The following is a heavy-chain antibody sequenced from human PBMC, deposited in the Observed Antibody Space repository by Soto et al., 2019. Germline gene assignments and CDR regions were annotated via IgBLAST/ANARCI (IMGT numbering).Heavy chain of an antibody. D-gene: IGHD3-10*01. Sequence: EAQLVESGGGLVQPGGSLRLSCAASGFTFSSCWMHWVRQVPGKGLVWVSRINADGTSTNYADSVKGRFTISRDNAKNTLYLQMDSLRADDTAVYFCASRGNYDNRAFDLWGQGTVVTVSS. CDR1: GFTFSSCW. J-gene: IGHJ3*01. V-gene: IGHV3-74*01. CDR2: INADGTST. CDR3: ASRGNYDNRAFDL.